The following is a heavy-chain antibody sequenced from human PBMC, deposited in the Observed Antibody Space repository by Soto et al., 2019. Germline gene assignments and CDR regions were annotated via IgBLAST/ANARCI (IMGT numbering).Heavy chain of an antibody. V-gene: IGHV1-18*01. Sequence: ASVKASCKASGDTFISSGITWVRQAPGQGLEWMGWISGYKGDTNYAQKFQGRVTLTTDTSTSTAYMELRSLTPGDTAIYYCARIEYCSGGNCYSAFDIWGQGTLVTVS. J-gene: IGHJ3*02. CDR3: ARIEYCSGGNCYSAFDI. CDR1: GDTFISSG. D-gene: IGHD2-15*01. CDR2: ISGYKGDT.